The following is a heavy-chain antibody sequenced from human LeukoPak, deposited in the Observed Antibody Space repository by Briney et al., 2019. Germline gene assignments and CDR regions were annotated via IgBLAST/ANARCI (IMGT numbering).Heavy chain of an antibody. CDR3: AKFPFVVVPAPIT. CDR1: GFTFSSYS. CDR2: ISSSSSTI. J-gene: IGHJ5*02. D-gene: IGHD2-2*01. Sequence: GGSLRLSCAASGFTFSSYSMNWVRQAPGKGLEWVSYISSSSSTIYYADSVKGRFTISRDNAKNSLYLQMNSLRAEDTAVYYCAKFPFVVVPAPITWGQGTLVTVSS. V-gene: IGHV3-48*04.